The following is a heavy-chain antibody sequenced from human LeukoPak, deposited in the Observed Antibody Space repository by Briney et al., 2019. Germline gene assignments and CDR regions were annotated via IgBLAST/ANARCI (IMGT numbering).Heavy chain of an antibody. V-gene: IGHV4-59*01. Sequence: SETLSLTCTVSGDSINKYFWSWLRQSPVKGLEWIGYTSHTGRTNYRPSLKNRVTISLDKSNNQFSLRLCSMTPADTAVYYCARAGPENLNWRYYIDFWGQGVLVTVTS. D-gene: IGHD1-1*01. J-gene: IGHJ4*02. CDR3: ARAGPENLNWRYYIDF. CDR1: GDSINKYF. CDR2: TSHTGRT.